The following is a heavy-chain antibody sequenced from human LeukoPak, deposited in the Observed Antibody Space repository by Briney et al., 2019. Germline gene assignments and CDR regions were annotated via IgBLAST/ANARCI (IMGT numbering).Heavy chain of an antibody. J-gene: IGHJ4*02. V-gene: IGHV4-34*01. D-gene: IGHD2-2*01. CDR2: INHSGST. CDR1: GGSFSGYY. CDR3: ARGDIVVVPAAISPPDY. Sequence: PSETLSLTCAVYGGSFSGYYWSWIRQPPGKGLEWIGEINHSGSTNYNPSLKSRVTISVDTSKNQFSLKLSSVTAADTAVYYCARGDIVVVPAAISPPDYWGQGTLVTVSS.